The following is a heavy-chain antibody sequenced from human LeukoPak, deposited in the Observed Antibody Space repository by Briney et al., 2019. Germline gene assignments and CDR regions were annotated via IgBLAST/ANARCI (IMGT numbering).Heavy chain of an antibody. Sequence: SETLSLTCTVSGGSISSYYWSWIRQPPGKGLEWIGYIYYSGGTNYNPSLKSRVTISEDTSKNQFSLKLSSVTAADTAVYYCARYSDFSAFDIWGQGTMVTVSS. CDR1: GGSISSYY. V-gene: IGHV4-59*01. CDR2: IYYSGGT. CDR3: ARYSDFSAFDI. D-gene: IGHD3-3*01. J-gene: IGHJ3*02.